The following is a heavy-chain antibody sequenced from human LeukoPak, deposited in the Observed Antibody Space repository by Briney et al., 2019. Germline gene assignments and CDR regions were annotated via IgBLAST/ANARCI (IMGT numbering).Heavy chain of an antibody. J-gene: IGHJ6*02. CDR2: IYSGCST. Sequence: GGSLRLSCAASGFNVSSNYMSWVRQAPGKGLEGVSVIYSGCSTYYADSVKGRFTISRDNCKTTLYLQINSLRAEDTAVYYCARVVGSIWLRYSMDVWGQGTTVTVSS. CDR3: ARVVGSIWLRYSMDV. V-gene: IGHV3-66*01. CDR1: GFNVSSNY. D-gene: IGHD2-15*01.